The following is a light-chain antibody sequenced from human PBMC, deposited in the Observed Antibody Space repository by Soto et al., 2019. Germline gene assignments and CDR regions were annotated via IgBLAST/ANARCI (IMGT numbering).Light chain of an antibody. J-gene: IGKJ1*01. Sequence: DVQMAQSPSSLSASVGEIVTIACRASQTIHRYLNWYQKKPGKAPSVLIYAASSLQSGVPSRFSGSGSGTEFTLTISSLQREDFATYYCQQSYSSPWTFGQGTTVDVK. CDR3: QQSYSSPWT. CDR2: AAS. V-gene: IGKV1-39*01. CDR1: QTIHRY.